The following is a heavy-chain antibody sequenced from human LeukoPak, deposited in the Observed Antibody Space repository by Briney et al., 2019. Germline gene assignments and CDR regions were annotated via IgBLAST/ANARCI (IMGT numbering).Heavy chain of an antibody. CDR2: INSDGSSR. D-gene: IGHD6-13*01. V-gene: IGHV3-74*01. J-gene: IGHJ4*02. CDR1: GFTFSNYW. CDR3: ASASSHRIAAGGDY. Sequence: GGSLRLSCAASGFTFSNYWMHWVRQAPGKGLVWVSRINSDGSSRDYADSVKGRFTISRDNAKNTLYLQMSSLRAEDTAVYYCASASSHRIAAGGDYWGQGTLVTVSS.